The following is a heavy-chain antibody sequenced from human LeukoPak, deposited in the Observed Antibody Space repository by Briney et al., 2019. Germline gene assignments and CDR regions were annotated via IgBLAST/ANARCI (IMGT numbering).Heavy chain of an antibody. CDR1: GDSMNTYY. CDR2: IYYRETP. J-gene: IGHJ4*02. Sequence: PSETLSLTCTVSGDSMNTYYWSRVRQPPGKGLEWIGYIYYRETPTYNPSLKSRLTISVDTSKDQFSLKLTSVTAADTAVYYCASGRFPEARADYWGPGTLVTVSS. V-gene: IGHV4-59*01. D-gene: IGHD3-16*01. CDR3: ASGRFPEARADY.